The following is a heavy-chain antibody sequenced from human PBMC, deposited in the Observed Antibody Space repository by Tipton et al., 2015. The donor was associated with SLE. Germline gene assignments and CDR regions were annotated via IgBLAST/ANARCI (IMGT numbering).Heavy chain of an antibody. CDR3: ARDEGYYDDIWGTYREGSYFDS. CDR2: IYPSGTA. J-gene: IGHJ4*02. V-gene: IGHV4-4*07. D-gene: IGHD3-16*02. CDR1: GGSIRSYY. Sequence: TLSLTCTVSGGSIRSYYWSWIRQPAGKGLEWIGRIYPSGTADYNPSLKSRVIMSIDTFRKQFSLTLNSVTAADTAVYYCARDEGYYDDIWGTYREGSYFDSWGQGTLATVSS.